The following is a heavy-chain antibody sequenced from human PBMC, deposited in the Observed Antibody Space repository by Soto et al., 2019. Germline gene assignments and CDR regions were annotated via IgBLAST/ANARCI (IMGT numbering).Heavy chain of an antibody. D-gene: IGHD3-22*01. V-gene: IGHV1-69*13. CDR2: IIPIFGTA. CDR1: GGTFSSYA. CDR3: ARGAPNYYYNSSGYYYFS. Sequence: SVKVSCKASGGTFSSYAISWVRQAPGQGLEWMGGIIPIFGTANYAQKFQGRVTITADESTSTAYMELSSLRSEDTAVYYCARGAPNYYYNSSGYYYFSWGQEPWSPSPQ. J-gene: IGHJ5*01.